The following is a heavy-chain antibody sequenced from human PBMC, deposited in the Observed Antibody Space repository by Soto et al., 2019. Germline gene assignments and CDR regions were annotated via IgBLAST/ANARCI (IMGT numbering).Heavy chain of an antibody. J-gene: IGHJ2*01. V-gene: IGHV3-48*01. Sequence: GGSLRLSCAASGFTFSSYSMNWVRQAPGKGLEWVSYISSSSSTIYYADTVKGRFTSSRDNAKNSLNLQMNSLRAEDTAGYYCATVRFLEWLLCPIWRCWYFDLWGRGTLVTVSS. CDR3: ATVRFLEWLLCPIWRCWYFDL. CDR1: GFTFSSYS. CDR2: ISSSSSTI. D-gene: IGHD3-3*01.